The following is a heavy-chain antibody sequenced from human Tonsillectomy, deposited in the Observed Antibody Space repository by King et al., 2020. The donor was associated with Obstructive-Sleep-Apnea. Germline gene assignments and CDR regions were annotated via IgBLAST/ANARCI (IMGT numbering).Heavy chain of an antibody. Sequence: VQLVESGGGVVQPGRSLRLSCAASGFTFSTFAMHWVRQAPGKGLEGVAGISYDGSNKYYADSVKGRFIISRDNSKNTLYLRMNSLRADDTAVYYCARDPRWELPGVHWFDPWGQGSLVTVSS. D-gene: IGHD1-26*01. J-gene: IGHJ5*02. CDR3: ARDPRWELPGVHWFDP. CDR2: ISYDGSNK. V-gene: IGHV3-30*01. CDR1: GFTFSTFA.